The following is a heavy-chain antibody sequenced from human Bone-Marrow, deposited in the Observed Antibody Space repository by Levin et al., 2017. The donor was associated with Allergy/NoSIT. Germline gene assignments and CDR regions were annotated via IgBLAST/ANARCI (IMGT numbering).Heavy chain of an antibody. V-gene: IGHV3-15*01. CDR3: TGGYGDQFDY. J-gene: IGHJ4*02. CDR1: GMTFSNVW. D-gene: IGHD4-17*01. CDR2: SKRQTDGGTT. Sequence: PGGSLRLSCVASGMTFSNVWMSWVRQAPGKGLEWVGRSKRQTDGGTTEYAAPVKGRFTISRDDSKNTLYLQMNSLKTEDTGVFYCTGGYGDQFDYGGQGTLVTVSS.